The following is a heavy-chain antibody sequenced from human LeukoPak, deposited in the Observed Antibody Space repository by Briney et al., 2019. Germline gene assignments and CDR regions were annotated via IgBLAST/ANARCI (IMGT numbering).Heavy chain of an antibody. J-gene: IGHJ5*02. CDR1: GFTFSSYW. CDR3: ARDLGAGWFDP. CDR2: IKQDGSEK. Sequence: GGSLRLSCAASGFTFSSYWMSWVRQAPGKGLEWVANIKQDGSEKYYVDSVKGRFTISGDNAKNSLYLQMNSLRAEDTAVYYCARDLGAGWFDPWGQGTLVTVSS. V-gene: IGHV3-7*01.